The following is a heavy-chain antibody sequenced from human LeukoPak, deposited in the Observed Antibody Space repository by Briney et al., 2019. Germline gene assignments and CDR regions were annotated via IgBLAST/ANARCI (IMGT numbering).Heavy chain of an antibody. CDR1: GFTFSSYG. CDR2: ISYDGSNK. D-gene: IGHD3-10*01. Sequence: GGSLRLSCAASGFTFSSYGMHWVRQAPGKGLEWEAVISYDGSNKYYADSVKGRFTISRDNSKNTLYLQMNSLRAEDTAVYYCAKDKSLFAGSYLVYWGQGTLVTVSS. CDR3: AKDKSLFAGSYLVY. V-gene: IGHV3-30*18. J-gene: IGHJ4*02.